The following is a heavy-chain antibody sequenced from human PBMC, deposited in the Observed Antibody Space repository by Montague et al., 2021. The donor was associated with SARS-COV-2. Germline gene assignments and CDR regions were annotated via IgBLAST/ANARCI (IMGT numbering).Heavy chain of an antibody. J-gene: IGHJ5*02. CDR2: INHSGST. CDR3: ARGYGYVWGSYGYFHWFDP. D-gene: IGHD3-16*01. CDR1: GGSFSGYY. V-gene: IGHV4-34*01. Sequence: SETLSLTCAVYGGSFSGYYWSWIRQPPGKGLEWIGEINHSGSTNYNPSLKSRVTISVDTSKNQFSLKLSSVTAADTAVYYCARGYGYVWGSYGYFHWFDPWGQGTLVTVSS.